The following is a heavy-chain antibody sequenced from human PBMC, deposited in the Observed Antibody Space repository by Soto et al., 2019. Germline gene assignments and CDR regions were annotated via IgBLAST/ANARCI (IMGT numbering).Heavy chain of an antibody. D-gene: IGHD6-13*01. Sequence: AQVVQSGAEVRKPGTSVKLSCKASEGTFNSYAIAWVRQAPGQGLEWMGGTIPYYNTLNYAQKFQDRVTITADDSTNTVYMELSSLRSDDTAVYFCASGASRWYPYFFDSWAQGTLVTGSS. CDR1: EGTFNSYA. J-gene: IGHJ4*02. CDR3: ASGASRWYPYFFDS. V-gene: IGHV1-69*01. CDR2: TIPYYNTL.